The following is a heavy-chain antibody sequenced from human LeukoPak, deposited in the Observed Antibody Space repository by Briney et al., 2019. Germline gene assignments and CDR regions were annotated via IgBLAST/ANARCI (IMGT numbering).Heavy chain of an antibody. V-gene: IGHV3-23*01. CDR3: ARGVGFTTCMDV. CDR2: FNGRGGTT. Sequence: GGSLRLSCAASGFNLSSHMMSWVRQAPGKGLEWVSYFNGRGGTTDYADSVKGRFTMLRDSSKDTLFLQMNSLRAEDTAVYYCARGVGFTTCMDVWGQGTTVTVSS. D-gene: IGHD1-14*01. CDR1: GFNLSSHM. J-gene: IGHJ6*02.